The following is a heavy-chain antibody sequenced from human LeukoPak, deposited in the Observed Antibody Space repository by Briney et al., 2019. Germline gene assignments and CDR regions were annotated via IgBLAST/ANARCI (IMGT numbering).Heavy chain of an antibody. D-gene: IGHD3-3*01. J-gene: IGHJ4*02. Sequence: SETLSLTCTVSGGSISSYYWSWIRQPAGKGLEWIGRIYTSGSTNYNPPLKSRVTMSVDTSKNQFSLKLSSVTAADTAVYYCARGGRFLEWSVDFDYWGQGTLVTVSS. V-gene: IGHV4-4*07. CDR3: ARGGRFLEWSVDFDY. CDR2: IYTSGST. CDR1: GGSISSYY.